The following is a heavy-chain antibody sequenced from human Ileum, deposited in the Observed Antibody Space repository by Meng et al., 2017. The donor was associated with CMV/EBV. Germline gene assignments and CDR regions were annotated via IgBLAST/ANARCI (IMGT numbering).Heavy chain of an antibody. D-gene: IGHD3-10*01. J-gene: IGHJ4*02. CDR1: GDSNKNYY. CDR2: IHYRGGT. CDR3: ARAGARGVPVDL. V-gene: IGHV4-4*07. Sequence: GQLQASGPTLVKPSDTRFPRVPGAGDSNKNYYWTGLRQPAGKGLEWLGLIHYRGGTDDNPSLKSRVTLSIDTSKNQLSLKIYSVTAADTAVYYCARAGARGVPVDLWGQGTLVTVSS.